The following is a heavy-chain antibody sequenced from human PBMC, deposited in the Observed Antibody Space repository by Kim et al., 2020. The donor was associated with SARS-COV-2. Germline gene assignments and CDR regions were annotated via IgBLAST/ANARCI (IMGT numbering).Heavy chain of an antibody. V-gene: IGHV3-64D*09. D-gene: IGHD3-22*01. CDR1: GFTFSSYA. CDR2: ISSNGGST. Sequence: GGSLRLSCSASGFTFSSYAMHWVRQAPGKGLEYVSAISSNGGSTYYADSVKGRFTISRDNSKNTLYLQMSSLRAEDTAVYYCVKEQYYYDSSGYYYVNVKSAFDIWGQGTMVTVSS. J-gene: IGHJ3*02. CDR3: VKEQYYYDSSGYYYVNVKSAFDI.